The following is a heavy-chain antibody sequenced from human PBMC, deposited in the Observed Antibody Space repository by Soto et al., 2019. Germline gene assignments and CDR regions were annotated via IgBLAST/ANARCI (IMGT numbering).Heavy chain of an antibody. CDR1: GYTFTSYA. D-gene: IGHD5-12*01. CDR3: ANAPYSGYNTYYFDD. V-gene: IGHV1-3*01. J-gene: IGHJ4*02. Sequence: ASVPVSCKASGYTFTSYAMHWVRQAPGQRLEWMGWVNAANGNTKYSQNFQGRVTITRDISASTAYMDLSSLRSEDTAVYYCANAPYSGYNTYYFDDWGEGTLV. CDR2: VNAANGNT.